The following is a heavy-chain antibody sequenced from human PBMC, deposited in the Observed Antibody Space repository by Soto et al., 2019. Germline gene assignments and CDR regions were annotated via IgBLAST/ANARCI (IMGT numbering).Heavy chain of an antibody. J-gene: IGHJ4*02. V-gene: IGHV3-23*01. D-gene: IGHD2-2*01. Sequence: EVQLLESGGGLVQPGGSLRLSCAASGFTFSSYAMSWVRQAPGKGLEWVSAISGSGGSTYYADSVKGRFTISRDNSKNTLYLQMNSLRAEDTAVYYCAKQYQLPTGNRGYFDYWGQGTLVTVSS. CDR1: GFTFSSYA. CDR3: AKQYQLPTGNRGYFDY. CDR2: ISGSGGST.